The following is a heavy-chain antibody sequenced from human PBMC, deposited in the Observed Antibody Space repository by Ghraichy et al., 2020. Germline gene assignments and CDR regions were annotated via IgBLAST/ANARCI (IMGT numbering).Heavy chain of an antibody. CDR3: ARGARGYCSSTSCYKGLRY. CDR1: GGSFSGYY. J-gene: IGHJ4*02. D-gene: IGHD2-2*02. CDR2: INHSGST. V-gene: IGHV4-34*01. Sequence: SETLSLTCAVYGGSFSGYYWSWIRQPPGKGLEWIGEINHSGSTNYNPSLKSRVTISVDTSKNQFSLKLSSVTAADTAVYYCARGARGYCSSTSCYKGLRYWGQGTLVTVSS.